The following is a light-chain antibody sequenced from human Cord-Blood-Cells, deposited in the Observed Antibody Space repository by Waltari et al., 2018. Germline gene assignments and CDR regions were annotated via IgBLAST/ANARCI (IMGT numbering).Light chain of an antibody. V-gene: IGLV2-14*01. J-gene: IGLJ2*01. CDR3: SSYTSSSTVV. CDR2: DVS. Sequence: SALTQPASVSASPGQPITIPCTGTSSGVGGYNYVSWYQQHPATAPRLLIYDVSNRPSGVSDRFSGSKSGNTASLTISGLQAEDEADYYCSSYTSSSTVVCGGGTKLTVL. CDR1: SSGVGGYNY.